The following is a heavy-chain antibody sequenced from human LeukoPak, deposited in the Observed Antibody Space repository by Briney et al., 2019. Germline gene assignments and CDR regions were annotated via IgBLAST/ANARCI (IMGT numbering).Heavy chain of an antibody. CDR1: GFTFSSYW. V-gene: IGHV3-74*01. D-gene: IGHD5-12*01. CDR2: INSDGSST. Sequence: GGSLRLSRAASGFTFSSYWMYWVHQAPGKGLVWVSRINSDGSSTSYADSVKGRFTISRDNAKNTLYLQMNSLRAEDTAVYYCARDAYSGYDWDYYFDYWGQGTLVTVSS. CDR3: ARDAYSGYDWDYYFDY. J-gene: IGHJ4*02.